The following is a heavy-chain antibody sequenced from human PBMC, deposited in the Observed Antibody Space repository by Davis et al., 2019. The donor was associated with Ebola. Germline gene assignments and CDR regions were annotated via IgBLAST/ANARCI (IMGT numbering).Heavy chain of an antibody. CDR2: IIPLFGTT. V-gene: IGHV1-69*13. CDR1: GGNFNNYV. J-gene: IGHJ5*02. Sequence: AASVKVSCKTSGGNFNNYVISWVRQAPGQGLEWMGGIIPLFGTTNYAQMFQGRVTITADASSTTVYLDLSSLTSDDTAIYYCARGGIMLVANNFFNSWGQGTLVTVSS. CDR3: ARGGIMLVANNFFNS. D-gene: IGHD5-12*01.